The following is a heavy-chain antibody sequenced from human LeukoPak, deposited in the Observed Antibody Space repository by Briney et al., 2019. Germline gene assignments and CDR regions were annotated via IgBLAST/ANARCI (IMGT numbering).Heavy chain of an antibody. CDR3: ARAHYYDSSGYPRDY. V-gene: IGHV1-18*01. J-gene: IGHJ4*02. CDR1: GYTFTSYG. Sequence: ASVKVSCKASGYTFTSYGISWVRQAPGQGLESMGWISAYNGNTNYAQKLQGRVTLTTDTSTSTAYMELRSLRSDDTAVYYCARAHYYDSSGYPRDYWGQGTLVTVSS. D-gene: IGHD3-22*01. CDR2: ISAYNGNT.